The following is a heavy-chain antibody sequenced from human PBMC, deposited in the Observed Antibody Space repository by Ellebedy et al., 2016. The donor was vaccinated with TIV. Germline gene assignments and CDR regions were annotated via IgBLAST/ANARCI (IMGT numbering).Heavy chain of an antibody. V-gene: IGHV3-23*01. CDR3: VKDEIGSTVGATPFDS. J-gene: IGHJ4*02. CDR2: ISGSGDST. D-gene: IGHD1-26*01. CDR1: GFTFRGFA. Sequence: PGGSLRLSCAASGFTFRGFAMSWVRQAPGKGLEWVSGISGSGDSTYYADSVKGRFAISRDNSKNTLYLQISSLRAEDTAAYYCVKDEIGSTVGATPFDSWGQGTLVTVSS.